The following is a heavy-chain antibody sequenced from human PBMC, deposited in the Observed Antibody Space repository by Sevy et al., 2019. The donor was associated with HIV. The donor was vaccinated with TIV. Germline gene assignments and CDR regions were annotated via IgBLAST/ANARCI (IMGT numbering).Heavy chain of an antibody. CDR2: INHSGVT. CDR3: AREPMYCTSTSCYSGYFDY. D-gene: IGHD2-2*01. J-gene: IGHJ4*02. CDR1: GGSFSGYY. Sequence: SETLSLSCAVYGGSFSGYYWSWIRQPPGKGLEWIGEINHSGVTNYNPSLKSRVTISVDTSKNQFSLKLNSVTAADTAAYYCAREPMYCTSTSCYSGYFDYWGQGALVTVSS. V-gene: IGHV4-34*01.